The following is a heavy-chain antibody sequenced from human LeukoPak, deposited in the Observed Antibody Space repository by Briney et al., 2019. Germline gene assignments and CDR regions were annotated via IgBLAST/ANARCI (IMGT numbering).Heavy chain of an antibody. Sequence: SETLSLTCAVYGGSFSGYYWSWIRQPPGKGLEWIGEINHSGSTNYNPSPKSRVTISVDTSKNQFSLKLSSVTAADTAVYYCARYNYDFWSGYSKWFDPWGQGTLVTVSS. D-gene: IGHD3-3*01. CDR2: INHSGST. CDR1: GGSFSGYY. CDR3: ARYNYDFWSGYSKWFDP. V-gene: IGHV4-34*01. J-gene: IGHJ5*02.